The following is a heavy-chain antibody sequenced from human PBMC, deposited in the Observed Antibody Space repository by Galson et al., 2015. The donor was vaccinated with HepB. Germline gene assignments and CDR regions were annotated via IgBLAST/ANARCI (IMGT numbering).Heavy chain of an antibody. CDR1: GYTFTSYY. CDR2: INPSGGST. Sequence: SGAEVKKPGESLKISCKASGYTFTSYYMHWVRQAPGQGLEWMGIINPSGGSTSYAQKFQGRVTMTRDTSTSTVYMELSSLRSEDTAVYYCARDTEPQRASRGYDSSLSYMDVWGKGTTVTVSS. J-gene: IGHJ6*03. V-gene: IGHV1-46*01. D-gene: IGHD3-22*01. CDR3: ARDTEPQRASRGYDSSLSYMDV.